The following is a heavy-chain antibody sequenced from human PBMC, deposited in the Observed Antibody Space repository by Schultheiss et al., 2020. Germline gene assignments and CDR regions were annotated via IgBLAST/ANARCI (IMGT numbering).Heavy chain of an antibody. CDR1: GGSFSAYY. Sequence: GSLRLSCAVYGGSFSAYYWSWIRQPPGKGLEWIGEINHSGSTNYNPSLKSRVTISVDASKNQFSLKLSSVSAADTAVYYCARGRNYYGSGSYHYWGQGTLVTVSS. CDR2: INHSGST. J-gene: IGHJ4*01. CDR3: ARGRNYYGSGSYHY. V-gene: IGHV4-34*01. D-gene: IGHD3-10*01.